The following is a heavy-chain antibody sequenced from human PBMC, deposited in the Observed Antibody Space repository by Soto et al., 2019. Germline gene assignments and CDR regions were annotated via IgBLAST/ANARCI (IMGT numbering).Heavy chain of an antibody. CDR2: ISSSSSTI. V-gene: IGHV3-48*01. Sequence: GGSLRLSCAASGFTFSSYSMNWVRQAPGKGLEWVSYISSSSSTIYYADSVKGRFTISRDNAKNTLYLQMNSLRAEDTAVYYCAKAKSDFEGYFDYWGQGTLVTVSS. CDR3: AKAKSDFEGYFDY. CDR1: GFTFSSYS. J-gene: IGHJ4*02. D-gene: IGHD3-3*01.